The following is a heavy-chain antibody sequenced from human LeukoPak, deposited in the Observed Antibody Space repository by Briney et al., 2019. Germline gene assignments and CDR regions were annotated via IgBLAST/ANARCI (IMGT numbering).Heavy chain of an antibody. Sequence: ASVKVSCKASGYSLISYDINWVRQAAGQGLEWMGWMNPNSGNTGYAQKFQGRVTMTRNTSISTAYMELSSLRSEDTAVYYCAREGILTGYYNLWGQGTLVTVSS. J-gene: IGHJ4*02. D-gene: IGHD3-9*01. CDR1: GYSLISYD. CDR3: AREGILTGYYNL. CDR2: MNPNSGNT. V-gene: IGHV1-8*01.